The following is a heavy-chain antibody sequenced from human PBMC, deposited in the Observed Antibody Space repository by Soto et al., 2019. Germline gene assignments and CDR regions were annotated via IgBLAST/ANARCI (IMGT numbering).Heavy chain of an antibody. J-gene: IGHJ3*01. CDR2: LYVVDGS. V-gene: IGHV3-53*01. D-gene: IGHD1-1*01. CDR1: GLTISGKKY. Sequence: ESGGGLIQPGESLRLSCAAFGLTISGKKYVAWVRQAPGKGLEWVSALYVVDGSLYADSVKGRCTTSSDSSKTTVYLQMNDLRPDDTAVYYCATWHEREHAYDVWGQGTTVTVSS. CDR3: ATWHEREHAYDV.